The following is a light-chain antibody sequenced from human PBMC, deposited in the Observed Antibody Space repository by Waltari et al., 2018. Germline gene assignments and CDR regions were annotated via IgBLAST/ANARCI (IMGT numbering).Light chain of an antibody. CDR2: KDT. CDR1: ALPKHY. J-gene: IGLJ2*01. CDR3: QSVDSTGSYVV. Sequence: YELTQTPSVSVSPGQTAKITCPGEALPKHYGYWYKKKPGQAPVLVILKDTERPAEVPERFSGSTSGTRVTLTISGAQAEDEADYYCQSVDSTGSYVVFGGGTKLTVL. V-gene: IGLV3-25*03.